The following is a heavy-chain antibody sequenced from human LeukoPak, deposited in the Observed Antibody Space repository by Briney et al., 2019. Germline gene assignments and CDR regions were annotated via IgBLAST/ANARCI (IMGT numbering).Heavy chain of an antibody. CDR2: IYYSGST. D-gene: IGHD6-13*01. Sequence: SETLSLTCTVSGGSIGSYYWSWIRQPPGKGLEWIGYIYYSGSTNYNPSLKSRVTISVDTSKNQFSLKLSSVTAADTAVYYCARVGASLTAAGTFRYYYMDVWGKGATVTVSS. J-gene: IGHJ6*03. V-gene: IGHV4-59*01. CDR1: GGSIGSYY. CDR3: ARVGASLTAAGTFRYYYMDV.